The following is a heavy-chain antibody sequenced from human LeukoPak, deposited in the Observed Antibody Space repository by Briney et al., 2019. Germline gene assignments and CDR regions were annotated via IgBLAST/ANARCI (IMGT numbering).Heavy chain of an antibody. CDR3: ARRWPHSSGYYLFDY. CDR2: IIPIFGAT. D-gene: IGHD3-22*01. J-gene: IGHJ4*02. V-gene: IGHV1-69*05. Sequence: ASVTVSCKSSVGTFSSHGFSWVRQAPGQGLEWMGGIIPIFGATNYAQKFQGRVTITTDDSTSTGYMELSSLTSEDTAVYFCARRWPHSSGYYLFDYWGQGTLVTVSS. CDR1: VGTFSSHG.